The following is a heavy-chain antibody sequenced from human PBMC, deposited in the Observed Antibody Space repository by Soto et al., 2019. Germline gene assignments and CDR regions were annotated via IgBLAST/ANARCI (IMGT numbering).Heavy chain of an antibody. Sequence: SETLSLTCTISGGSISSGGYYWSWIRQHPTEGLEWIGYIHNSGATYYNPSLNSRVSISVDTSKTQLSLNVYSVTAADTAVYYCAREGAGSYWFDPWGQGVLVTVSS. D-gene: IGHD3-10*01. J-gene: IGHJ5*02. V-gene: IGHV4-31*03. CDR1: GGSISSGGYY. CDR3: AREGAGSYWFDP. CDR2: IHNSGAT.